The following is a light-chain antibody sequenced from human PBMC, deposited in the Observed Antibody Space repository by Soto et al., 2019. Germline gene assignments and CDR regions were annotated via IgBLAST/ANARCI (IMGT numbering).Light chain of an antibody. CDR2: AAS. J-gene: IGKJ4*01. CDR3: QQSYSSPPNT. Sequence: DIQMTQSPSSLSASVGDRVTITCRASQSISRSLNWYQQSPGKAPKLLIYAASSLQRGVPSRFSGSGSGTDFTLTISSLQPEDYATYFCQQSYSSPPNTFGGGTKVEIE. V-gene: IGKV1-39*01. CDR1: QSISRS.